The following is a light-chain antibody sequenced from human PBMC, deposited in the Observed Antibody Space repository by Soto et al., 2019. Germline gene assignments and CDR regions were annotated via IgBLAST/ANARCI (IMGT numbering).Light chain of an antibody. J-gene: IGLJ2*01. Sequence: QSALTQPPSASGSPGQSVTISCTGTSSDVGGYVYVSWYQQYPGKAPKLIIYEVNKRNSGVPDRFSGSKSGNTASLTVSGLQAEDEADYYCSSYAGRNIDLVFGGGTKLTVL. V-gene: IGLV2-8*01. CDR2: EVN. CDR3: SSYAGRNIDLV. CDR1: SSDVGGYVY.